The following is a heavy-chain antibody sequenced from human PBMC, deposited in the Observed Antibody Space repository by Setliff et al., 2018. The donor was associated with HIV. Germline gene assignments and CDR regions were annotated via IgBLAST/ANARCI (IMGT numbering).Heavy chain of an antibody. D-gene: IGHD1-26*01. CDR2: INTNSGDT. J-gene: IGHJ4*02. CDR3: AKDSGTLGYSNSWYRAFGLDY. Sequence: ASVKVSCKASGFTFTGYYLHWVRQAPGQGLEWMGWINTNSGDTKYAQKFQGRVTMTRDTSINTVYMGLTRLRSDDTAVYYCAKDSGTLGYSNSWYRAFGLDYWGQGTQVTVSS. CDR1: GFTFTGYY. V-gene: IGHV1-2*02.